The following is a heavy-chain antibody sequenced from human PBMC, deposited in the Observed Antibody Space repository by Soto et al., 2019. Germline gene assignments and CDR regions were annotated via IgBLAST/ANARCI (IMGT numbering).Heavy chain of an antibody. CDR2: IYYSGST. CDR3: AREHRPNYYYYYGMDV. CDR1: GGSISSGGYY. J-gene: IGHJ6*02. V-gene: IGHV4-31*03. Sequence: SEALSLTCTVSGGSISSGGYYWSWIRQHPGKGLEWIGYIYYSGSTYYNPSLKSRVTISVDTSKNQFSLKLSSVTAADTAVYYCAREHRPNYYYYYGMDVWGQGTTVTVSS.